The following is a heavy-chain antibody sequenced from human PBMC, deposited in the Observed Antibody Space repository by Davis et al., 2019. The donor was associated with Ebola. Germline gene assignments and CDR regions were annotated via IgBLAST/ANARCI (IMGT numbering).Heavy chain of an antibody. D-gene: IGHD2-15*01. J-gene: IGHJ4*02. CDR1: GFTFGDYA. CDR2: IKQDGSEK. V-gene: IGHV3-7*01. Sequence: PGGSLRLSCTASGFTFGDYAMSWFRHAPGKGLEWVANIKQDGSEKYYVDSVKGRFTISRDNAKNSLYLQMNSLRAEDTAVYYCARDREVAATPVARDYWGQGTLVTVSS. CDR3: ARDREVAATPVARDY.